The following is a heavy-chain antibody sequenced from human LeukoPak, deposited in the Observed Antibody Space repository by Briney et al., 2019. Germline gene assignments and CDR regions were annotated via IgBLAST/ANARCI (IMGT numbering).Heavy chain of an antibody. CDR1: GGTFSSYV. Sequence: ASVKVSCKTSGGTFSSYVISWVRQAPGQGLKWMGGIIPIFGTTNFAQSFQGRVTFTADESTNTAYMELSSLRSEDTAIYYCATPRARVLRTGYFRPPDYSYNMDVWGKGTTVTVSS. V-gene: IGHV1-69*01. CDR3: ATPRARVLRTGYFRPPDYSYNMDV. J-gene: IGHJ6*04. D-gene: IGHD2-15*01. CDR2: IIPIFGTT.